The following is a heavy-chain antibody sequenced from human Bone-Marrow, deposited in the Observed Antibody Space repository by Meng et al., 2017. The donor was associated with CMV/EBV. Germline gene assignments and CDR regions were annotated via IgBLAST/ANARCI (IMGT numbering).Heavy chain of an antibody. CDR2: ISYDGSND. V-gene: IGHV3-30*04. CDR3: ARSLFDSNDPFDD. D-gene: IGHD3-22*01. CDR1: EFTFSSYA. J-gene: IGHJ4*02. Sequence: GESLKISCAASEFTFSSYAMHWVRQAPGKGLEWVAVISYDGSNDYYADSVKGRLTISRDNSKNTLYLQMNSLRADDTAGYYCARSLFDSNDPFDDWGQGTVVTVSS.